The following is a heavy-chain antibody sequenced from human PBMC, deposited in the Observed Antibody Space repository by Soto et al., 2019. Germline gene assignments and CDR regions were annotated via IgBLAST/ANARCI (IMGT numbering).Heavy chain of an antibody. D-gene: IGHD2-15*01. V-gene: IGHV3-49*04. CDR3: TRDPRGYYYGMDV. Sequence: PGGSLRLSCTASGFTFGDYAMSWVRQAPGKGLEWVGFIRSKAYGGTTEYAASVKGRFTISRDDSKSIAYLQMNSLKTEDTAVYYCTRDPRGYYYGMDVWGQGTTVTVSS. J-gene: IGHJ6*02. CDR2: IRSKAYGGTT. CDR1: GFTFGDYA.